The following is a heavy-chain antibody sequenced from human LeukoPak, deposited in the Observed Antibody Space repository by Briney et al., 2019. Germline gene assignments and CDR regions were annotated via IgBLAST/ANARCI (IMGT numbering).Heavy chain of an antibody. Sequence: PSETLSLTCTVSGDSISSTNYYWGWIRQPPGKGLEWIGSIYYSGSTFNNPSLKSRVTISVDTSKNQFSLKLSSVTAADTAVYYCARDRGYYDILTGYIPQYYFDYWGQGTLVTVSS. J-gene: IGHJ4*02. CDR1: GDSISSTNYY. V-gene: IGHV4-39*07. CDR3: ARDRGYYDILTGYIPQYYFDY. D-gene: IGHD3-9*01. CDR2: IYYSGST.